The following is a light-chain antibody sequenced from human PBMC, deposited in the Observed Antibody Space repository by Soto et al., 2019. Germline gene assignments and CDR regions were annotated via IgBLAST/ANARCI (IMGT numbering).Light chain of an antibody. V-gene: IGKV1-33*01. CDR2: DAS. CDR1: QEIKKY. J-gene: IGKJ2*01. Sequence: DIQMTPSPSSLSASVGDRVTITCQANQEIKKYLNWYQQKPGKAPKLLIYDASNLETGVPSRFSGSGSGTDFTLTISSLQPEDTAKYYCQQYENFPFTFGQGTKVEI. CDR3: QQYENFPFT.